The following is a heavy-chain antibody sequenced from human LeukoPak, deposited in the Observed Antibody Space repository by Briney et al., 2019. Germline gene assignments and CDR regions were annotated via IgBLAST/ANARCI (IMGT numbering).Heavy chain of an antibody. V-gene: IGHV4-59*01. Sequence: SETLSLTCTVSGGSISSYYWSWIRQPPGKGLEWIGYIYYSGSTNYNPSLKSRVTISVDTSKNQFSLKLSSVTAVDTAVYYCARRELYGDYRNWGQGTLVTVSS. J-gene: IGHJ4*02. D-gene: IGHD4-17*01. CDR3: ARRELYGDYRN. CDR2: IYYSGST. CDR1: GGSISSYY.